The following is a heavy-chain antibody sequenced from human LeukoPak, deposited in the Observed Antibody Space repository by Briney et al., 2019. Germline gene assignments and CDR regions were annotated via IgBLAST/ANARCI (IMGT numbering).Heavy chain of an antibody. Sequence: SETLSLTCTVSVGSISSYYWSWIRQPPGKGLEWIGYIYYSGSTNYNPSLKRRVTISIAAYKTQFSLKLSSVPAADTAMYYCTSHYGWGFDSWGQGTLVTVSS. D-gene: IGHD3-10*01. CDR3: TSHYGWGFDS. CDR2: IYYSGST. V-gene: IGHV4-59*01. CDR1: VGSISSYY. J-gene: IGHJ4*02.